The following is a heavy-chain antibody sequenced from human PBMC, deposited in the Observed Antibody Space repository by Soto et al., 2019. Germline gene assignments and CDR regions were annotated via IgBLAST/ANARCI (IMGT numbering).Heavy chain of an antibody. CDR1: GGSISSGGYY. CDR2: IYYSGST. V-gene: IGHV4-31*03. CDR3: ARDTPDYDFWSGYSHNWFDP. D-gene: IGHD3-3*01. J-gene: IGHJ5*02. Sequence: SETLSLTCTVSGGSISSGGYYWSWIRQHPGKGLEWIGYIYYSGSTYYNPSLKSRVTISVDTSKNQFSLKLSSVTAADTAVYYCARDTPDYDFWSGYSHNWFDPWGQGTLVTVSS.